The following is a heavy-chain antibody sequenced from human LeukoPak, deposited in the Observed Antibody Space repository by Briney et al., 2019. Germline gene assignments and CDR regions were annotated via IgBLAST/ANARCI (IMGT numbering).Heavy chain of an antibody. Sequence: PSETLSLTCTVYTGSISSYYWSWIRQPPGKELEWIGYLYYSGTTNYSPSLNSRVTISVDTSKIHFSLKLGSVTAADTSVYECACSMVRGTFDYWGQGTLVTVSS. V-gene: IGHV4-59*08. CDR1: TGSISSYY. CDR2: LYYSGTT. J-gene: IGHJ4*02. D-gene: IGHD3-10*01. CDR3: ACSMVRGTFDY.